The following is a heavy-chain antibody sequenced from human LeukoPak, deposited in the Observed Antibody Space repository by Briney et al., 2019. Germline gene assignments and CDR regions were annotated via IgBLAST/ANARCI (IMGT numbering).Heavy chain of an antibody. D-gene: IGHD6-13*01. CDR2: IYYSGST. CDR1: GGSSSSYY. CDR3: ARESLRGAAAGYYYGMDV. Sequence: PSETLSLTCTVSGGSSSSYYWSWIRQPPGKGLEWIGYIYYSGSTNYNPSLKSRVTISVDTSKNQFSLKLSSVTAADTAVYYCARESLRGAAAGYYYGMDVWGKGTTVIVSS. V-gene: IGHV4-59*01. J-gene: IGHJ6*04.